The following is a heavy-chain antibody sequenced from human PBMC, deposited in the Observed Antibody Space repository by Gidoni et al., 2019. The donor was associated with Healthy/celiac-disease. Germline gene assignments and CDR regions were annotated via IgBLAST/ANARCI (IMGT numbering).Heavy chain of an antibody. CDR3: ARIRTPIGSSGQLINWFDP. CDR1: GFSLSNARMG. J-gene: IGHJ5*02. CDR2: IFSNDEK. D-gene: IGHD3-22*01. V-gene: IGHV2-26*01. Sequence: QVTLKESGPVLVKPTETLTLTCTVSGFSLSNARMGVSWSRQPPGKALEWLAHIFSNDEKSYSTSLNSRLTISKDTSKSQVVLTMTNMDPVDTATYYCARIRTPIGSSGQLINWFDPCGQGTLVTVSS.